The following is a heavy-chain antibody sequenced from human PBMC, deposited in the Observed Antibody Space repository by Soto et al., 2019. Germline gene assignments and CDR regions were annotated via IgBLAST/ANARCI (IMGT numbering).Heavy chain of an antibody. Sequence: QMQLVQSGPEVKKPGTSVKVSCKASGFTFTSSAVQWVRQARGQRLEWIGWIVVGSGNTNYAQKFQERVTITRDMSTSTAYMELSSLRSEDTAVYYCAAVLPNYYDSSGYPGRFDPWGQGTLVTVSS. V-gene: IGHV1-58*01. D-gene: IGHD3-22*01. J-gene: IGHJ5*02. CDR3: AAVLPNYYDSSGYPGRFDP. CDR1: GFTFTSSA. CDR2: IVVGSGNT.